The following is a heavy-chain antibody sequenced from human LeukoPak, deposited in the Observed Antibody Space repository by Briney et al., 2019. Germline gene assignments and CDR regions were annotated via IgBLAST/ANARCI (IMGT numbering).Heavy chain of an antibody. CDR1: GFTLSSYS. J-gene: IGHJ4*02. Sequence: PGGSLRLSCVASGFTLSSYSMNWVRQAPGKGLEWVSYISDTGSTIAYADSVKGRFTMSRDEAKNSLHLQMSSLRDEDTAVYYCTRRFDSWGQGVLVTVFS. V-gene: IGHV3-48*02. CDR2: ISDTGSTI. CDR3: TRRFDS.